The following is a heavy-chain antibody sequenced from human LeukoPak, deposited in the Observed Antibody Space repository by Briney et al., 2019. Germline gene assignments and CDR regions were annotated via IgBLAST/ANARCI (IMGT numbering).Heavy chain of an antibody. Sequence: GGSLRLSCAASGFTVSTNYMSWVRQAPGEGLEWVSIIFSGGTTYYADSVMGRFTISRDSSKNTLYLQMTSLTADDTALYYCAKAVTGGYYFDYWGQGTLVTVSS. V-gene: IGHV3-66*01. D-gene: IGHD6-19*01. CDR2: IFSGGTT. J-gene: IGHJ4*02. CDR1: GFTVSTNY. CDR3: AKAVTGGYYFDY.